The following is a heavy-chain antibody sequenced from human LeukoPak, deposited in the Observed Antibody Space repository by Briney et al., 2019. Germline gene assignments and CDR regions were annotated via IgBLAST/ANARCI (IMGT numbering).Heavy chain of an antibody. V-gene: IGHV3-48*04. CDR2: ISSSSSTI. Sequence: GGSLRLSCAASGFTFSSYSMNWVRQAPGKGLEWVSYISSSSSTIYYADSVKGRFTISRDNAKNSLYLQMNSLRAEDTAVYYCARGGVGANHPAYFQHWGQGTLVTVSS. D-gene: IGHD1-26*01. CDR3: ARGGVGANHPAYFQH. CDR1: GFTFSSYS. J-gene: IGHJ1*01.